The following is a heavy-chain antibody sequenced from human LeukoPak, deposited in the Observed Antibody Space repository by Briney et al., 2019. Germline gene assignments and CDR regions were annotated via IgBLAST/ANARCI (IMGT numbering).Heavy chain of an antibody. CDR3: ATEGDSSGYFDY. D-gene: IGHD3-22*01. CDR1: GGSISNYY. V-gene: IGHV4-59*12. Sequence: SETLSLTCSVSGGSISNYYWSWLRQPPGKGLEWIGHIYYSGSANYNPSLKSRVTISVDTSKNRFSLKLSSVTAADTAVYYCATEGDSSGYFDYWGQGTLVTVSS. J-gene: IGHJ4*02. CDR2: IYYSGSA.